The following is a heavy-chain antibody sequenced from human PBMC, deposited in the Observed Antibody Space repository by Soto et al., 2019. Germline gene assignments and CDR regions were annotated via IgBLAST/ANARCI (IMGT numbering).Heavy chain of an antibody. D-gene: IGHD1-26*01. Sequence: QVQLVESGGDLVKPGGSLRLSCAASGFTFSDHYMSWIRQAPGKGLEWISYMTRSGSSSSYADSVKGRFTISRDNAKNSLFLQMNSLRGDDTAVYYCARELSGNYFAFELWGQGTMVIVSS. CDR3: ARELSGNYFAFEL. J-gene: IGHJ3*01. V-gene: IGHV3-11*01. CDR2: MTRSGSSS. CDR1: GFTFSDHY.